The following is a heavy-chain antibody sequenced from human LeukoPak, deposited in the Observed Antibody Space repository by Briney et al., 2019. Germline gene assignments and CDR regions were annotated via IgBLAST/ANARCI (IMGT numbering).Heavy chain of an antibody. CDR2: ISNDGSHK. J-gene: IGHJ4*02. CDR1: GFTYSHYG. D-gene: IGHD4-23*01. CDR3: ARDPNRLADYGGDYFDH. V-gene: IGHV3-30*03. Sequence: GGSLRLSCAASGFTYSHYGMHWVRQAPGNGLEWVAVISNDGSHKYYADSVKGRFIISRDNSKNTLSLQMNTLRPDDTAVFYCARDPNRLADYGGDYFDHWGQGTLVTVSS.